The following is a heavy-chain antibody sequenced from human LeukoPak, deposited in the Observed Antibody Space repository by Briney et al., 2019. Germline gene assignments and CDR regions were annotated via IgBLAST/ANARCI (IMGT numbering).Heavy chain of an antibody. J-gene: IGHJ2*01. Sequence: PSETLSLTCTVSGGSISSGSYYWSWIRQPAGKGLEWIGRIYTSGSTNYNPSLKSRVTISVDTSKNQFSLKLSSVTAADTAVYYCARDRFYYDLGGYFDLWGRGTLVTVSS. CDR2: IYTSGST. D-gene: IGHD3-22*01. CDR3: ARDRFYYDLGGYFDL. CDR1: GGSISSGSYY. V-gene: IGHV4-61*02.